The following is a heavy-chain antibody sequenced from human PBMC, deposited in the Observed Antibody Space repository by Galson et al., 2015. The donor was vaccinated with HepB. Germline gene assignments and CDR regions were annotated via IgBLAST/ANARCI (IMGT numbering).Heavy chain of an antibody. CDR2: INAGNGNT. J-gene: IGHJ4*02. CDR3: ASDQDFSGGDY. V-gene: IGHV1-3*01. Sequence: SVKVSCKASGYNFTSYAMHWVRQAPGQRLEWMGWINAGNGNTNYSQKVQGRVTITRDTSASTAYMEMGSLRSEDTAVYYCASDQDFSGGDYWGQGTLVTVSS. D-gene: IGHD2-15*01. CDR1: GYNFTSYA.